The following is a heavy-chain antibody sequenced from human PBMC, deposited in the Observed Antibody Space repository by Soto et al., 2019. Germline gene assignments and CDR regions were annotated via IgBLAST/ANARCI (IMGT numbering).Heavy chain of an antibody. CDR2: IIPIFGTA. J-gene: IGHJ4*02. D-gene: IGHD3-3*01. V-gene: IGHV1-69*13. CDR3: ASERGRDFWSGYGIFDY. CDR1: GGTFSSYA. Sequence: ASVKVSCKASGGTFSSYAISWVRQAPGQGLEWMGGIIPIFGTANYAQKFQGRVTITADESTSTAYMELSSLRSEDTAVYYCASERGRDFWSGYGIFDYWGQGTLVTVSS.